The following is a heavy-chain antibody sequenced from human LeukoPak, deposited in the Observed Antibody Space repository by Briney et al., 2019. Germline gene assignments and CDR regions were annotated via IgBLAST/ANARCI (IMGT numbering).Heavy chain of an antibody. Sequence: GGSLRLSCAASGFTFSSYGMHWVRQAPGKGLEWVSVIYNGGSTYYANSVKGRFTISTDSSKNTLYLQMNSLRAEDTAMYYCTRVQQLDYFDYWGQGTLVTVSS. V-gene: IGHV3-53*01. CDR3: TRVQQLDYFDY. J-gene: IGHJ4*02. CDR1: GFTFSSYG. CDR2: IYNGGST. D-gene: IGHD6-13*01.